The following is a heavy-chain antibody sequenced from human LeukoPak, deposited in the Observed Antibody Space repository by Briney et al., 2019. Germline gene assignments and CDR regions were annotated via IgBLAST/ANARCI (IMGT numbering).Heavy chain of an antibody. Sequence: PGGSLRLSCAASGFTVSSNYMSWVRQAPGKGLEWVSVIYSGGSTYYADSVKGRFTISRDNSKNTLYLQMNSLRAEDTAVYYCARVYYYGSGSYGPDYWGQGTLVTVSS. CDR1: GFTVSSNY. V-gene: IGHV3-53*01. CDR3: ARVYYYGSGSYGPDY. CDR2: IYSGGST. D-gene: IGHD3-10*01. J-gene: IGHJ4*02.